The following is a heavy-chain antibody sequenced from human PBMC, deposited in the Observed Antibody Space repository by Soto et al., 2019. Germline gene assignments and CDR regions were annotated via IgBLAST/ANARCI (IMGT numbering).Heavy chain of an antibody. Sequence: QVTLKESGPVLVKPTETLTLTCAVSGFSLSDARMGVSWIRQPPGKALQWLAHIFSNGEKSYNTSLRSRLTISKDTSKSQVVLTMTNMDPVDTATYYCERIIVGALDVYDIWGQGTMVTVSS. D-gene: IGHD1-26*01. CDR2: IFSNGEK. CDR1: GFSLSDARMG. CDR3: ERIIVGALDVYDI. V-gene: IGHV2-26*01. J-gene: IGHJ3*02.